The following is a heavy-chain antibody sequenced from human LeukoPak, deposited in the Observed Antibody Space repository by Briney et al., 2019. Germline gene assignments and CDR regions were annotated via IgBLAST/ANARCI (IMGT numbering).Heavy chain of an antibody. CDR3: ARETGEQWLPQY. Sequence: GASVKVSCKASGYAFTGYYMHWVRQAPGQGLEWMGWINPNSGGTNYAQKFQGRVTMTRDTSISTAYMELSRLRSDDTAVYYCARETGEQWLPQYWGQGTLVTVSS. CDR1: GYAFTGYY. J-gene: IGHJ4*02. V-gene: IGHV1-2*02. CDR2: INPNSGGT. D-gene: IGHD6-19*01.